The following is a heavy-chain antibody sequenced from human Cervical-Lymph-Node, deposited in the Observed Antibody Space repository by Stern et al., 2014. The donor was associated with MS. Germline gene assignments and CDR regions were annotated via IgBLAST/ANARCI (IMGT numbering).Heavy chain of an antibody. CDR3: ARVSYDFWSGYYVFDY. CDR1: SSGGYY. D-gene: IGHD3-3*01. CDR2: IYYSGST. V-gene: IGHV4-31*02. J-gene: IGHJ4*02. Sequence: SSGGYYWCWIRQHPGKGLEWIGYIYYSGSTYYNPSLKSRVTISVDTSKNQFSLKLSSVTAADTAVYYCARVSYDFWSGYYVFDYWGQGTLVTVSS.